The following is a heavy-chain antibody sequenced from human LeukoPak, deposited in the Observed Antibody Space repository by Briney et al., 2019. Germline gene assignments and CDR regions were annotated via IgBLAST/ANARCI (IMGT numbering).Heavy chain of an antibody. V-gene: IGHV3-48*01. J-gene: IGHJ4*02. CDR2: ISSSSSTI. CDR1: GFTFSSYS. CDR3: ARVRRGSWDY. Sequence: GGSLRLSCAASGFTFSSYSTNWVRQAPGKGLEWVSYISSSSSTIYYADSVKGRFTISRDNAKNSLYLQMNSLRAEDTAVYYCARVRRGSWDYWGQGTLVTVSS. D-gene: IGHD6-13*01.